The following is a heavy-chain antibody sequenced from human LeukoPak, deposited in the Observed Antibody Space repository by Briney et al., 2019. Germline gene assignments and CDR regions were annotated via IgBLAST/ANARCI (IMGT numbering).Heavy chain of an antibody. V-gene: IGHV3-66*02. CDR2: IYSGGST. J-gene: IGHJ4*02. CDR3: ARGTDYYDSSGYYYGGYYFDY. CDR1: GFTVSSNY. Sequence: GGSLRLSCAASGFTVSSNYMSWVRQAPGKGLEGVSVIYSGGSTYYADSVKGRFTISRDNSKNTLYLQMNSLRAEDTAVYYCARGTDYYDSSGYYYGGYYFDYWGQGTLVSVSS. D-gene: IGHD3-22*01.